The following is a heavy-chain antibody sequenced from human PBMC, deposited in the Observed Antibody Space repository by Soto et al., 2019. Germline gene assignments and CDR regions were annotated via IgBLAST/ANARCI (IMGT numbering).Heavy chain of an antibody. J-gene: IGHJ5*02. CDR3: ARGSTIFGVAPFDP. CDR2: IYYSGST. CDR1: GGSISSYY. V-gene: IGHV4-59*01. D-gene: IGHD3-3*01. Sequence: QVQLQESGPGLVKPSETLSLTCTVSGGSISSYYWSWIRQPPGKGLEWIGYIYYSGSTNYNPSLKSRVTISVDTSKNQFSLKLSSVTAADTAVYYCARGSTIFGVAPFDPWGQGTLVTVSS.